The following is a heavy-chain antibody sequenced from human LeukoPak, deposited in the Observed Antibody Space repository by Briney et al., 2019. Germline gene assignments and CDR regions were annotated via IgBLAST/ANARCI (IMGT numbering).Heavy chain of an antibody. D-gene: IGHD6-19*01. CDR1: GFTFSSYW. J-gene: IGHJ4*02. CDR2: IKQDGSEK. CDR3: AKGPRDGGWFFDN. Sequence: GGSLRLSCAASGFTFSSYWMSWVRQAPGKGLEWVANIKQDGSEKYYVDSVKGRFTISRDNSKNTLYLQMNSLRAEDTALYHCAKGPRDGGWFFDNWGQGTLVTVSS. V-gene: IGHV3-7*01.